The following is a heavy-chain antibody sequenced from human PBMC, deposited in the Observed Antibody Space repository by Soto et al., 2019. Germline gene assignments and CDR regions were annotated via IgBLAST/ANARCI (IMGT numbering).Heavy chain of an antibody. CDR2: IKQDGSEK. D-gene: IGHD3-22*01. CDR3: ARTGDYYDSSGYYFGAFDI. CDR1: GCTFISYW. J-gene: IGHJ3*02. Sequence: GGSLRLSCAASGCTFISYWMNWVRQAPGKGLEWVANIKQDGSEKYYVDSVKGRFTISRDNAKNSLCLQMNSLRAEDTAVYYWARTGDYYDSSGYYFGAFDIWGQGTMVT. V-gene: IGHV3-7*01.